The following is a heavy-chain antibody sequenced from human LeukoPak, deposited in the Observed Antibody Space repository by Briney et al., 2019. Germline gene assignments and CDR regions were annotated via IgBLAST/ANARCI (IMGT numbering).Heavy chain of an antibody. V-gene: IGHV3-30*02. J-gene: IGHJ4*02. CDR1: GFTFSSYG. CDR3: ARVLSDYYDSSGYYY. Sequence: GGSLRLSCAASGFTFSSYGMHWVRQAPGKGLEWVAFIRHDGSDKYYADSVKGRFTISRDNAKNSLYLQMNSLRAEDTAVYYCARVLSDYYDSSGYYYWGQGTLVTVSS. CDR2: IRHDGSDK. D-gene: IGHD3-22*01.